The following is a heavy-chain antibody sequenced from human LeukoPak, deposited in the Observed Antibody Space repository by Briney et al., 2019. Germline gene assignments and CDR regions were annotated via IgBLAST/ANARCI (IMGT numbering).Heavy chain of an antibody. CDR3: AAGGSTTTPSWVSFDY. CDR2: INPGGGGA. V-gene: IGHV1-46*01. D-gene: IGHD2-2*01. Sequence: GASVKVSCKASGYTFTTYYMHCVRQAPGQGVEWMGLINPGGGGATSAQKFQGRFTMTRDTCTNTVYMELSSLTSEDTAVYYCAAGGSTTTPSWVSFDYWGQGTLVTVSS. J-gene: IGHJ4*02. CDR1: GYTFTTYY.